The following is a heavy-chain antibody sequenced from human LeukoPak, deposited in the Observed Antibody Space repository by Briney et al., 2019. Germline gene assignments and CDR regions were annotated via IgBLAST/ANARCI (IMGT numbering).Heavy chain of an antibody. CDR1: GXTFSSYG. D-gene: IGHD1-26*01. V-gene: IGHV3-64D*09. CDR2: ISNKGGST. J-gene: IGHJ4*02. CDR3: VKSGTWADFDS. Sequence: SGGSLRLSCSASGXTFSSYGMHWVRQAPGKGLEYVSGISNKGGSTYYADSVKGRFTISRDNSKNTLHLQMSSLRAEDTAVYYCVKSGTWADFDSWGQGTLVTVSS.